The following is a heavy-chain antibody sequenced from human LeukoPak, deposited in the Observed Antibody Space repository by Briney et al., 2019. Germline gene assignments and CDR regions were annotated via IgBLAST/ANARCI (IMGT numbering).Heavy chain of an antibody. V-gene: IGHV4-38-2*01. J-gene: IGHJ4*02. CDR1: GYSISSGYY. CDR2: IYHSGST. CDR3: ARNPSPHYGSYFDY. Sequence: PSETLSLTCAVSGYSISSGYYWGWIRQPPGKGLEWIGSIYHSGSTYSNPSLESRVTISVDTSKNQFSLKLSSVTAADTAVYYCARNPSPHYGSYFDYWGQGTLVTVSS. D-gene: IGHD3-10*01.